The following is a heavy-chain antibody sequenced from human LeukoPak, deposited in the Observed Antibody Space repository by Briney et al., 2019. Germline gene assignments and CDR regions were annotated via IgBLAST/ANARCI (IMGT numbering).Heavy chain of an antibody. D-gene: IGHD6-13*01. V-gene: IGHV4-61*02. CDR3: ASGIAADLY. J-gene: IGHJ4*02. CDR1: GGSISSSSYY. Sequence: SETLSLTCTVSGGSISSSSYYWGWIRQPAGKGLEWIGRIYTSGSTNYNPSLKSRVTISVDTSKNQFSLKLSSVTAADTAVYYCASGIAADLYWGQGTLVTVSS. CDR2: IYTSGST.